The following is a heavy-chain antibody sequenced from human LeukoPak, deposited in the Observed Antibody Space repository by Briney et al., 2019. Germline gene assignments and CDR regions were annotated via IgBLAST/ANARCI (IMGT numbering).Heavy chain of an antibody. J-gene: IGHJ3*02. D-gene: IGHD5-18*01. V-gene: IGHV3-23*01. CDR2: ISGSGGST. CDR1: GFTFSSYA. CDR3: ARVFGYSYGLDI. Sequence: GGSLRLSCAASGFTFSSYAMSWVRQAPGKGLEWVSAISGSGGSTYYADSVKGRFTISRDNSKNTLYLQMNSLRAEDTAIYYCARVFGYSYGLDIWGQGTMVTVSS.